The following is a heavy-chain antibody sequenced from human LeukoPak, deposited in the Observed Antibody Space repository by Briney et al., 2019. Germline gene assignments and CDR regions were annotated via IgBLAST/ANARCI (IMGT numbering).Heavy chain of an antibody. CDR1: GGSFSGYY. V-gene: IGHV4-34*01. J-gene: IGHJ6*03. Sequence: SETLSLTCAVYGGSFSGYYWSWIRQPPGKGLEWIGEINHSGSTNYNASLESRVTISVDTSKNQFSLKLSSVTAADTAVYYCARGWSGRIPLFRGYYYYMDVWGKGTTVTVSS. D-gene: IGHD3-3*01. CDR2: INHSGST. CDR3: ARGWSGRIPLFRGYYYYMDV.